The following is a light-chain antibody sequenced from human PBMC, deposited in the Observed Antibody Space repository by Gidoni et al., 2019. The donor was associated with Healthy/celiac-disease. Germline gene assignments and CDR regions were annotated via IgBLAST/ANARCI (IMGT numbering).Light chain of an antibody. Sequence: DIQMTQSPSSLSASVGDGVTITCRASQSISSYLNWYQQKPGKAPKLLIYAASSLQSGVPSRFSGSGSGTDFTLTISSLQPEDFATYYCQQSYSTLYTFXQXTKLEIK. J-gene: IGKJ2*01. CDR2: AAS. CDR3: QQSYSTLYT. V-gene: IGKV1-39*01. CDR1: QSISSY.